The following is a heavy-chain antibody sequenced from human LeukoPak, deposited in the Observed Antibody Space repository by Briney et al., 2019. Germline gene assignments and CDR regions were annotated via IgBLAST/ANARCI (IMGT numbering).Heavy chain of an antibody. CDR2: ISSNGDNT. V-gene: IGHV3-23*01. CDR1: GFNFNNYA. D-gene: IGHD3-9*01. CDR3: AKDQQVLRYFDWSMGDYFDY. Sequence: GGSLRLSCAASGFNFNNYAMSWVRQAPGKGLEWLSTISSNGDNTYYSDSVRGRFTISRDNSKNTLYLQMNSLRAEDTAVYYCAKDQQVLRYFDWSMGDYFDYWGQGTLVTVSS. J-gene: IGHJ4*02.